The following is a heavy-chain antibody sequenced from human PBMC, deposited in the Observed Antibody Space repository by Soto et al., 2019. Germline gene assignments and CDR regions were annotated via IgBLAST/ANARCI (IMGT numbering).Heavy chain of an antibody. CDR2: IYSGGST. CDR1: GFTVSTKY. Sequence: EVQLVESGGGLVQPGGSLRLSCAASGFTVSTKYMSWVRQAPGKGLEWVSVIYSGGSTFYADSVRGRFTISRDNSKNTVNLQMNSLRAEDTAVYYCARDPWAADYWGQGTLDTVSS. V-gene: IGHV3-66*01. J-gene: IGHJ4*02. CDR3: ARDPWAADY. D-gene: IGHD3-16*01.